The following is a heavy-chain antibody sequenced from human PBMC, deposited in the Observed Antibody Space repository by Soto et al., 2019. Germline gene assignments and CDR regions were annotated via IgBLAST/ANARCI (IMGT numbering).Heavy chain of an antibody. CDR3: AGSGSYHLGH. CDR2: IYYSGST. CDR1: GGSISSYY. J-gene: IGHJ4*02. D-gene: IGHD6-19*01. V-gene: IGHV4-59*01. Sequence: PSETLSLTCTVSGGSISSYYWSWIRQPPGKGLEWIGYIYYSGSTNYNPSLKSRVTISVDTSKNQFSLKLSSVTAADTAVYYCAGSGSYHLGHWGQGALVTVSS.